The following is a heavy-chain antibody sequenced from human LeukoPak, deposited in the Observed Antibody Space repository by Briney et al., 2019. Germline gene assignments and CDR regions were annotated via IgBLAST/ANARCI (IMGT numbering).Heavy chain of an antibody. V-gene: IGHV1-18*01. J-gene: IGHJ4*02. CDR2: ISAYNGNT. CDR1: GYTFTSYG. CDR3: ARRTLSGYYLEYDY. Sequence: ASVKVPCKASGYTFTSYGISWVRQAPGQGLEWMGWISAYNGNTNYAQKLQGRVTMTTDTSTSTAYMELRSPRSDDTAVYYCARRTLSGYYLEYDYWGQGTLVTVSS. D-gene: IGHD3-22*01.